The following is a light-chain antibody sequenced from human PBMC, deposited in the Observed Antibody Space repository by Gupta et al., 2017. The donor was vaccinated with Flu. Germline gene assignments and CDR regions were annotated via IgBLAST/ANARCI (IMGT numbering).Light chain of an antibody. Sequence: VTISCSVSSSNIGSNTVNWYQQFSGTAPHLVIYSNNQRPSGVPDRFSGSKSGTSASLASNGLQSEDEADYFCAARDDSLDGPVFGGGTKLTVL. CDR3: AARDDSLDGPV. V-gene: IGLV1-44*01. CDR2: SNN. CDR1: SSNIGSNT. J-gene: IGLJ2*01.